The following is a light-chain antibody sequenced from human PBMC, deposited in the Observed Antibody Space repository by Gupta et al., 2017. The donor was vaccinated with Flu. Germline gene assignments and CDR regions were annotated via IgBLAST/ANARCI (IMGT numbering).Light chain of an antibody. J-gene: IGKJ1*01. V-gene: IGKV1-39*01. Sequence: DIQVTQSPSSLSASVGDRVTITCRASQSISSYLSWYQQKPGKAPKLLIYGASSLQSGVPSRFSGSGSGTDFTLTISSLQPEDFATYYCLQSYAAPRTFDQGTQVEIK. CDR1: QSISSY. CDR3: LQSYAAPRT. CDR2: GAS.